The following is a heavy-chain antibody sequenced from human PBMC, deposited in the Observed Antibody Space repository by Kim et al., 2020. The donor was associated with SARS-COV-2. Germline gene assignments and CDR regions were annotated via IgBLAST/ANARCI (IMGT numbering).Heavy chain of an antibody. D-gene: IGHD6-25*01. Sequence: SETLSLTCTVSGGSISSGGYYWSWIRQHPGKGLEWIGYIYYSGSTYYNPSLKSRVTISVDTSKNQFSLKLSSVTAADTAVYYCARDCAATRLYGMDVWGQGTTVTVSS. CDR3: ARDCAATRLYGMDV. CDR1: GGSISSGGYY. J-gene: IGHJ6*02. V-gene: IGHV4-31*03. CDR2: IYYSGST.